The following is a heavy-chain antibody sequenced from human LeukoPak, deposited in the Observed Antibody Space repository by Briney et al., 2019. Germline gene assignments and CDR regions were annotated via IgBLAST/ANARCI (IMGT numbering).Heavy chain of an antibody. Sequence: PGGSLRLSCAASGFTFSSYSMNWVRQAPGKGLEWVSSISSSSSYIYYADSVKGRFTISRDNAKNSLYLQMNSLRAEDTAVYYCARASGIAQDAFDIWGQGTMVTVSS. D-gene: IGHD6-13*01. V-gene: IGHV3-21*01. CDR3: ARASGIAQDAFDI. J-gene: IGHJ3*02. CDR1: GFTFSSYS. CDR2: ISSSSSYI.